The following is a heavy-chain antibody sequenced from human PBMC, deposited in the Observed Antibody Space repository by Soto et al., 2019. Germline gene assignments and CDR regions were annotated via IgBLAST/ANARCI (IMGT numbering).Heavy chain of an antibody. CDR1: GGSISSGGYY. CDR3: ARDRSGGKRFLVPYGMAV. Sequence: QVQLQESGPGLVKPSQTLSLTCTVSGGSISSGGYYWSWIRQHPGKGLEWIGYIYYSGSTYYNPHLKIPVTLSVDTSKNQFSLKLSSVTAADTAVDYCARDRSGGKRFLVPYGMAVWGQGTTVTVSS. D-gene: IGHD3-3*01. V-gene: IGHV4-31*01. CDR2: IYYSGST. J-gene: IGHJ6*02.